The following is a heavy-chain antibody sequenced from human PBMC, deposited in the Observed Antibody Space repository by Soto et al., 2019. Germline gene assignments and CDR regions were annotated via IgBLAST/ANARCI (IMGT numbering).Heavy chain of an antibody. CDR2: IDPSGGST. CDR1: GYTFTSHY. J-gene: IGHJ4*02. Sequence: QVQLVQSGAEVKKPGASVKVSCKASGYTFTSHYMHWVRQAPGQGLEWVGIIDPSGGSTTYPQRFQGRVTMTRDTPTSTGDMELSSLRSEDTAVYYCARGDDSSGYNRLPFDYWGQGTLVTVSS. CDR3: ARGDDSSGYNRLPFDY. D-gene: IGHD3-22*01. V-gene: IGHV1-46*01.